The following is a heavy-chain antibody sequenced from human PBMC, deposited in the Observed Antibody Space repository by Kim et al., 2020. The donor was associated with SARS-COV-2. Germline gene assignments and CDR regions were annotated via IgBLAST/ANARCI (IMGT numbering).Heavy chain of an antibody. Sequence: SETLSLTCTVSGGSISSSSYYWGWIRQPPGKGLEWLGSIYYSGSTSYNPSLTSRLSISVATSYHQFSLKLRSVTAADTAVFYFSRLIYDISGYYHAYF. V-gene: IGHV4-39*01. CDR1: GGSISSSSYY. D-gene: IGHD3-22*01. CDR3: SRLIYDISGYYHAYF. J-gene: IGHJ1*01. CDR2: IYYSGST.